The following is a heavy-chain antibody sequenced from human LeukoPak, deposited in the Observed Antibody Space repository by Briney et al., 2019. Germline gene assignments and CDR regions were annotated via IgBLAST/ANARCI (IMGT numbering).Heavy chain of an antibody. J-gene: IGHJ4*02. Sequence: GASVKVSCKASGGTFSSYAISWVRQAPGQGLEWMGGISPIFGTANYAQKFQGRVTITADESTSTAYMELSSLRSEDTAVYYCARALPGIAVAVPTLPFAYWGQGTLVTVSS. CDR2: ISPIFGTA. CDR3: ARALPGIAVAVPTLPFAY. D-gene: IGHD6-19*01. V-gene: IGHV1-69*13. CDR1: GGTFSSYA.